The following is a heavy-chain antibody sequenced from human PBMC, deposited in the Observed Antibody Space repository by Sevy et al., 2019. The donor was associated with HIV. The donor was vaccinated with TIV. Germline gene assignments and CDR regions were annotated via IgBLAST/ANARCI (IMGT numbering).Heavy chain of an antibody. J-gene: IGHJ6*02. CDR3: ARTGAYADTYYHHYAMDV. V-gene: IGHV3-7*03. CDR1: GFSFRSYW. CDR2: INQDGSVK. D-gene: IGHD4-17*01. Sequence: GGSLRLSCAASGFSFRSYWMSWVRQAPGKGLEWAANINQDGSVKYYLDSVMGRFTISRDSARNSVYLQINSLRADDTARYYCARTGAYADTYYHHYAMDVWGQGTSVTVSS.